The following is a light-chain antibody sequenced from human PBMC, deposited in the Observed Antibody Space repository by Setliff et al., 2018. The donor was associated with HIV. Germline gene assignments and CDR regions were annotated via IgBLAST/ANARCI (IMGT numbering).Light chain of an antibody. V-gene: IGLV2-23*02. CDR2: EVT. J-gene: IGLJ3*02. CDR1: SSDVGTYNL. CDR3: CSYAGSGTSWV. Sequence: QSVLTQPASVSGSPGQSITISCIGTSSDVGTYNLVSWYQQHPGKAPKLLIYEVTKRPSGVSNRFSGSKSHNTAPLTISGLQAEDESDYYCCSYAGSGTSWVFGGGTQLTV.